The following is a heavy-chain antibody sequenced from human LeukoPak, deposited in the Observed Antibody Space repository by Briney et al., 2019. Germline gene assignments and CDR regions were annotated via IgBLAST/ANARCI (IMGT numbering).Heavy chain of an antibody. J-gene: IGHJ1*01. Sequence: ASVKVSCKASGYTFTSYAMHWVRQAPGQRLEWMGWINAGNGNTKYSQKFQGRVTITRDTSASTAYMKLSSLRSEDTAVYYCAREDTMVRGVFQHWGQGTLVTVSS. V-gene: IGHV1-3*01. D-gene: IGHD3-10*01. CDR3: AREDTMVRGVFQH. CDR2: INAGNGNT. CDR1: GYTFTSYA.